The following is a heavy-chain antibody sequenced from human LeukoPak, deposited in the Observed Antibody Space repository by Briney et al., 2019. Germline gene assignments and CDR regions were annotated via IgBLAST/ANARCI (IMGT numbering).Heavy chain of an antibody. CDR2: IIPIFGTA. D-gene: IGHD3-9*01. CDR3: ARGGLTYYDILTGYQYYFDY. CDR1: GGTFSSYA. J-gene: IGHJ4*02. Sequence: ASVKVSCKASGGTFSSYAISWVRQAPGQGLEWMGGIIPIFGTANYVQKFQGRVTITADESTSTAYMELSSLRSEDTAVYYCARGGLTYYDILTGYQYYFDYWGQGTLVTVSS. V-gene: IGHV1-69*13.